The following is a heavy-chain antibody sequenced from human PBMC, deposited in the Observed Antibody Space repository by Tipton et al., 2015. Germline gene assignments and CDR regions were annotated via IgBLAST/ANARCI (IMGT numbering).Heavy chain of an antibody. D-gene: IGHD4-23*01. J-gene: IGHJ4*02. CDR1: GGSTSSSSYY. CDR3: ARARGRHGGLFDS. Sequence: LRLSCTVSGGSTSSSSYYWAWIRQPPGKGLEWIGSLYFSGSTYYNPSLKSRVTISIDRFKNQFSLKLSSVTAADTAVYYCARARGRHGGLFDSWGQGILVTVSS. V-gene: IGHV4-39*01. CDR2: LYFSGST.